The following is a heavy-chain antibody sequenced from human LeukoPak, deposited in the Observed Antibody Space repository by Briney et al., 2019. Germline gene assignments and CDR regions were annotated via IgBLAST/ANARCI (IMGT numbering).Heavy chain of an antibody. Sequence: PSETLSLTCNVSGGSISSSRHYWGWIRQPPGKGLQWIGGIYYSGSTYYNPSLKSRVTISVDTSKNQFSLKLSSVTAADTAVYYCARIRLQFWTEFKKELRRGIFDYWGQGTLVTVSS. CDR2: IYYSGST. CDR3: ARIRLQFWTEFKKELRRGIFDY. D-gene: IGHD5-24*01. J-gene: IGHJ4*02. V-gene: IGHV4-39*07. CDR1: GGSISSSRHY.